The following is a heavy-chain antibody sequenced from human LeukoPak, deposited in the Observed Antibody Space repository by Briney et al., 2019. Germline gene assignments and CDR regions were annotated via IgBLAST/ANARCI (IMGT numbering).Heavy chain of an antibody. CDR1: GYTFTAYF. Sequence: ASVKVSCKASGYTFTAYFIHWVRQAPGQGLEWMGWINPNSGATHYEWNFQGRVTMTRDTSISTAYMELSSLRSDDTAVYYCTRTHRITTWRILDLGGQETVVSVST. CDR3: TRTHRITTWRILDL. V-gene: IGHV1-2*02. D-gene: IGHD4-11*01. CDR2: INPNSGAT. J-gene: IGHJ4*02.